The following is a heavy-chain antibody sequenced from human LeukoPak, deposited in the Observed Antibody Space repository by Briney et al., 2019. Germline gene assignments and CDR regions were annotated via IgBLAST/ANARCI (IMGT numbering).Heavy chain of an antibody. Sequence: GGSLRLSCAASGFTFSSYGMSWVRQAPGKGLEWVSAISGSGGSTYYADSVKGRFTTSRDNSKNTLYLQMNSLRAEDTAVYYCAKASHTAMVPFDYWGQGTLVTVSS. CDR2: ISGSGGST. J-gene: IGHJ4*02. CDR1: GFTFSSYG. V-gene: IGHV3-23*01. CDR3: AKASHTAMVPFDY. D-gene: IGHD5-18*01.